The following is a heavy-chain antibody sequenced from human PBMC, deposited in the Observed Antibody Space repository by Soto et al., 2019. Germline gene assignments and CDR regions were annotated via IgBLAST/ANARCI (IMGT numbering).Heavy chain of an antibody. CDR1: GCSIHSGGYS. CDR3: ARVPDR. V-gene: IGHV4-30-2*01. D-gene: IGHD2-2*01. Sequence: PSGTLSLTCTFPGCSIHSGGYSWSWIRQPPGKGLEWIGYIYHSGSTYYNPSLKSRVTISVDRSKNQFSLKLSSVTAADTAVYYCARVPDRWGQGTLVTVSS. CDR2: IYHSGST. J-gene: IGHJ5*02.